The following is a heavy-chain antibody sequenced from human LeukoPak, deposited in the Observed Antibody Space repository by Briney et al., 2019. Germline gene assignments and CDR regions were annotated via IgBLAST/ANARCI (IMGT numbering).Heavy chain of an antibody. CDR3: ARDYRASWFDP. Sequence: SETLSLTCTVSGGSISSYYWSWIRQPPGKGLEWIGYIYYSGSTNYNPSLKSRVTIPVDTSKNQFSLKLSSVTAADTAVYYCARDYRASWFDPWGQGTLVTVSS. V-gene: IGHV4-59*12. CDR1: GGSISSYY. CDR2: IYYSGST. J-gene: IGHJ5*02. D-gene: IGHD3-16*02.